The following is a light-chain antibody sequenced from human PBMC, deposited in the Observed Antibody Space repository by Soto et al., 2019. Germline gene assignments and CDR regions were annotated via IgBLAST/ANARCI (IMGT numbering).Light chain of an antibody. CDR3: MQALQTPPYT. J-gene: IGKJ2*01. CDR2: LGS. CDR1: QSLLHSNGYNF. Sequence: DIVMTQSPLSLPVTPGEPASISCRSSQSLLHSNGYNFLDWYLRKPGQSPQLLIHLGSNRASGVPDRFSGSGSGTDFTLTISRVEAEDVGVYYCMQALQTPPYTFGQGTKVEIK. V-gene: IGKV2-28*01.